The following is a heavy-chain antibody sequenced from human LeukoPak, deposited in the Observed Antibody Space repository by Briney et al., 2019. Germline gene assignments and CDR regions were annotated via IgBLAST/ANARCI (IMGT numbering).Heavy chain of an antibody. CDR3: ARGYSGSYSGRLDY. J-gene: IGHJ4*02. CDR2: INAGNGNT. Sequence: ASVKVSCKASGYTFTSYAMHWVRQAPGQRLEWMGWINAGNGNTKYSQKFQGRVTITRDTSASTAYMELSSLRSEDTAVYYCARGYSGSYSGRLDYWGQGTLVTVSS. CDR1: GYTFTSYA. V-gene: IGHV1-3*01. D-gene: IGHD1-26*01.